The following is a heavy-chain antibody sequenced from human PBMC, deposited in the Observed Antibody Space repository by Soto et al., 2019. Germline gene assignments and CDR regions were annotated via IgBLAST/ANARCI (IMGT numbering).Heavy chain of an antibody. CDR1: GGIFSSYA. CDR2: IIPIFGTA. J-gene: IGHJ4*02. CDR3: ASGGSGYVWFNEF. V-gene: IGHV1-69*01. Sequence: QEQLVQSGAEVKQPGSSVKVSCKASGGIFSSYAISWVRQAPGQGLEWMGGIIPIFGTANYAQKFQGRGTITADESTNTAYMDLSSLKSEGTAIYYGASGGSGYVWFNEFWGQGTLVTVSS. D-gene: IGHD3-22*01.